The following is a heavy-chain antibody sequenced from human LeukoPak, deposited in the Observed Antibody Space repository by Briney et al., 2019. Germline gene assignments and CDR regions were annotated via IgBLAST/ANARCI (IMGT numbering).Heavy chain of an antibody. Sequence: GGSLRLSCAASGFSVSTNYLSWVRQAPGKGLEWVSVLYTGGTTKYADSVRGRFTISRDNSKNTPYLQMNSLTAEDTAVYYCARDSFAHYDVSTGSWKYYGMDVWGQGTTVTVSS. CDR2: LYTGGTT. CDR1: GFSVSTNY. J-gene: IGHJ6*02. V-gene: IGHV3-66*01. CDR3: ARDSFAHYDVSTGSWKYYGMDV. D-gene: IGHD3-9*01.